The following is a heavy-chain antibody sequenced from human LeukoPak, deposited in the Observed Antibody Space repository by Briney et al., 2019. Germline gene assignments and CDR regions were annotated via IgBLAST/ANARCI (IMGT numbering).Heavy chain of an antibody. J-gene: IGHJ4*02. CDR2: IFHDGST. V-gene: IGHV4-4*02. D-gene: IGHD1-26*01. Sequence: ASGTLSLTCAVSGGSITNNNWWSWVRQAPGKGLERIGEIFHDGSTNYNPSLKSRVTISADTSKNQFSLNLSSVTAADTAVYHCARHTTYRDYFDYWGQGTLVTVSS. CDR1: GGSITNNNW. CDR3: ARHTTYRDYFDY.